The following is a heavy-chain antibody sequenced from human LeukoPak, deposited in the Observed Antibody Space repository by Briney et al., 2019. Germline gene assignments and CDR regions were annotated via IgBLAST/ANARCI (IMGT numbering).Heavy chain of an antibody. V-gene: IGHV1-18*01. CDR2: ISAYNGNT. CDR1: GYTFTSYG. CDR3: ARASWILGGFDY. Sequence: ASVKVSCKASGYTFTSYGISWGRQAPGQGLEWMGWISAYNGNTNYAQKLQGRVTMATDTSTSTAYMELRSLRSDDTAVYYCARASWILGGFDYWGQGTLVTVSS. J-gene: IGHJ4*02. D-gene: IGHD3-16*01.